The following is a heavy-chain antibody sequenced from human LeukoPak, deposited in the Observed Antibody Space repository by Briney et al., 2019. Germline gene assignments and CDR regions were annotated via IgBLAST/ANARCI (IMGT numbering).Heavy chain of an antibody. CDR1: GFTFSDYY. CDR2: ISSSSSTI. V-gene: IGHV3-11*04. Sequence: GGSLRLSCAASGFTFSDYYMSWIRQAPGKGLEWVSYISSSSSTIYYADSVKGRFTISRDNAKNSLYLQMNSLRDEDTAVYYCARNYYDSSGYYVDFHFWGQGTLVTVSS. CDR3: ARNYYDSSGYYVDFHF. J-gene: IGHJ1*01. D-gene: IGHD3-22*01.